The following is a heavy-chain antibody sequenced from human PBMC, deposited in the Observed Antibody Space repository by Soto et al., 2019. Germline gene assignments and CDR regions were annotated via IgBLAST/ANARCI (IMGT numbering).Heavy chain of an antibody. CDR3: ARAHDYDSSGYYLPGY. Sequence: QVQLVQSGAEVKKPGASVKVSCKASGYTFTSYGTSWVRQAPGEGLEWMGWISTYTGNTNYAQKLQGRVTMTTDTSTSTAYMALRSLRSDDTAVYYCARAHDYDSSGYYLPGYWGQGTLVTVSS. CDR2: ISTYTGNT. CDR1: GYTFTSYG. D-gene: IGHD3-22*01. J-gene: IGHJ4*02. V-gene: IGHV1-18*04.